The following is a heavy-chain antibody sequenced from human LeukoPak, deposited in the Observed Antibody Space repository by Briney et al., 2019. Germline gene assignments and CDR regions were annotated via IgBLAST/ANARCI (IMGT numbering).Heavy chain of an antibody. Sequence: ASVKVSCKASGYTFTSYYMHWVRQAPGQGLEWMGIINPSGGSTSYAQKFQGRVTMTRDTSTSTVYMELSSLRSEGTAVYYCARDRGIVVVPAALDYWGQGTLVTVSS. V-gene: IGHV1-46*01. D-gene: IGHD2-2*01. CDR1: GYTFTSYY. CDR2: INPSGGST. J-gene: IGHJ4*02. CDR3: ARDRGIVVVPAALDY.